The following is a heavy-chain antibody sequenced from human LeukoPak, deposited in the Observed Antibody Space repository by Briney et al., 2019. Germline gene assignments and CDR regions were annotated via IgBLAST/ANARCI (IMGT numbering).Heavy chain of an antibody. D-gene: IGHD6-19*01. CDR2: IRKDGSDK. Sequence: GGSLRLSCAASGFTFNKNGMHWVRQAPGKGLERVAYIRKDGSDKYYADSVKGRFTISRDDSKNTLYLEINSLRGGDTAEYYCAKDWQWSQDYWGQGTLVTVSS. V-gene: IGHV3-30*02. CDR1: GFTFNKNG. J-gene: IGHJ4*02. CDR3: AKDWQWSQDY.